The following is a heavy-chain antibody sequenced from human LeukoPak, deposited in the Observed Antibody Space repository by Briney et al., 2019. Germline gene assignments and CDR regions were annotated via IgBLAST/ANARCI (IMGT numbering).Heavy chain of an antibody. CDR3: ARGTIAAATTYNWFDP. V-gene: IGHV4-39*07. Sequence: SETLSLTCTVSGGSISSSSYYWGWIRQPPGKGLEWIGSIYYSGSTYYNPSLKSRVTISVDTSKNQFSLKLSSVTAADTAVYYCARGTIAAATTYNWFDPWGQGTLVTVSS. J-gene: IGHJ5*02. CDR1: GGSISSSSYY. D-gene: IGHD6-13*01. CDR2: IYYSGST.